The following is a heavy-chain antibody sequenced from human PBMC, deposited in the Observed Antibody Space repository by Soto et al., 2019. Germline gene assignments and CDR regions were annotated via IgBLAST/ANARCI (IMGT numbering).Heavy chain of an antibody. V-gene: IGHV1-2*02. D-gene: IGHD6-13*01. CDR3: ARGRPGIAVAGRGDWFDP. J-gene: IGHJ5*02. CDR2: INPNSGGT. Sequence: ASVKVSCKASGYTFTGYYMHWVRQAPGLGLEWMGWINPNSGGTDYAQKFQGRVTMTRDTSISTACMELSRLRSDDTAVYYCARGRPGIAVAGRGDWFDPWGQGTLVTVSS. CDR1: GYTFTGYY.